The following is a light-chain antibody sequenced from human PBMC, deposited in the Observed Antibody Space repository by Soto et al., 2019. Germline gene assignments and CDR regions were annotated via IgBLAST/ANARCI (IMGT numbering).Light chain of an antibody. CDR1: NSNIGTNT. CDR2: SNN. V-gene: IGLV1-44*01. Sequence: QPVLTQPPSASGTPGQRVTISCSGGNSNIGTNTVNWYQHLPGSAPKLLIYSNNQRPSGVPDRFSGSKSGTSASLAISGLQLDVGVDYSGEAWDGSRNVCLFGEGPSSPS. J-gene: IGLJ2*01. CDR3: EAWDGSRNVCL.